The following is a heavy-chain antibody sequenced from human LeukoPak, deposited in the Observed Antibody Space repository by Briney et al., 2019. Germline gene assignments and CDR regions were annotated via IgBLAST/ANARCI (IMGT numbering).Heavy chain of an antibody. CDR3: AREAGWLRFDY. V-gene: IGHV3-7*01. J-gene: IGHJ4*02. D-gene: IGHD5-12*01. CDR2: IKEDGSAK. CDR1: GFSFGGSW. Sequence: PGGSLRLSCAASGFSFGGSWMTWVRQAPGKGLEWLANIKEDGSAKNYEDSAKGRFTFPRDVAKNTLYRHMNSQRAEDTAVYYCAREAGWLRFDYWRQGTLVPVST.